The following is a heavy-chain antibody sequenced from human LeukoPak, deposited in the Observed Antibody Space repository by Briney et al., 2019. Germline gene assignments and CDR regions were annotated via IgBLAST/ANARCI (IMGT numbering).Heavy chain of an antibody. J-gene: IGHJ4*02. V-gene: IGHV4-34*01. Sequence: SETLSLTCAVYGGSFSGYYWSWIRQPPGKGLEWIGEINHSGSTNYNPSLKSRATISVDTSKNQFSLKLSSVTAADTAVYYCARGGGRLVRYFDYWGQGTLVTVSS. CDR3: ARGGGRLVRYFDY. D-gene: IGHD2-15*01. CDR2: INHSGST. CDR1: GGSFSGYY.